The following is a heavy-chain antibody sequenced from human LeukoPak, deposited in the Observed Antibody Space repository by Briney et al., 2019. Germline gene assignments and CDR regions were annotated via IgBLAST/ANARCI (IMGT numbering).Heavy chain of an antibody. CDR3: SKDLHPDNGYDLDY. CDR2: IWGGGSTI. CDR1: GLTLSRYS. J-gene: IGHJ4*02. V-gene: IGHV3-23*01. Sequence: GGSLSLSCAASGLTLSRYSMNWVSHAPGRRMEWVAVIWGGGSTIYYADSVKGRFTISRDDSGDTVYLQMNSLRAEDTALYYCSKDLHPDNGYDLDYWGQGTLVTVSS. D-gene: IGHD5-12*01.